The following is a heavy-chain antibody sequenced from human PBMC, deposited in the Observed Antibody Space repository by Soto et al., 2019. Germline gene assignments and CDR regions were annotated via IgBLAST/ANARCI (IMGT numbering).Heavy chain of an antibody. D-gene: IGHD5-12*01. CDR2: IIPIFGTA. J-gene: IGHJ5*02. CDR3: ARDETAGYSGYQEMCAYWFDP. V-gene: IGHV1-69*13. CDR1: GGTFSSYA. Sequence: SSVKVSCKTAGGTFSSYAISWVRQAPGQGLEWMGGIIPIFGTANYAQKFQGRVTITADESTRTAYMELRRLRSEETAVYYCARDETAGYSGYQEMCAYWFDPWG.